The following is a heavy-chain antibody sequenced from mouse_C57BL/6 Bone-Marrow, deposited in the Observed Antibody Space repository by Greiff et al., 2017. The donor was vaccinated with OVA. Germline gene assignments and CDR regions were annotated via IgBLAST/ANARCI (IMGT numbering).Heavy chain of an antibody. CDR1: GYTFTSYW. D-gene: IGHD3-2*02. Sequence: VQLQQPGAEFVKPGASVKLSCKASGYTFTSYWMYWVKQRPGRGLEWIGRVDPNSGGTKYNETFKSKATLTVDKPSSPAYMQRSSLTSEDSAVYCCAREAQATDFDYGGQGTTVTVSS. CDR3: AREAQATDFDY. CDR2: VDPNSGGT. J-gene: IGHJ2*01. V-gene: IGHV1-72*01.